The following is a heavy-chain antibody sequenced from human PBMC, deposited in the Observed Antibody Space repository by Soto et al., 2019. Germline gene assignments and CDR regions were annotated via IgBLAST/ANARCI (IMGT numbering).Heavy chain of an antibody. CDR2: ISGSGGST. D-gene: IGHD3-3*01. Sequence: EVPLLESGGGLVQPGGSLRLSCAASGFTFNNYALSWVRQAPGKGLEWVSAISGSGGSTYSADSVKGLFTISRDNSKNTLYLQMNSLRAEDTAVYYCAKDVKGDFWSGYFDYWGQGTLVTVSS. CDR1: GFTFNNYA. CDR3: AKDVKGDFWSGYFDY. V-gene: IGHV3-23*01. J-gene: IGHJ4*02.